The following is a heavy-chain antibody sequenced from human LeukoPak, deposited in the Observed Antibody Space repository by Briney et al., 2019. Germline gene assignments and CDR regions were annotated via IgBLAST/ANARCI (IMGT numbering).Heavy chain of an antibody. CDR1: GFTFSSYW. J-gene: IGHJ6*03. V-gene: IGHV3-7*01. CDR3: ARESPIYYYYYYYMDL. Sequence: GGSLRLSCAASGFTFSSYWMSWVRQAPGKGLEWVANIKQDGSEKYYVDSVKGRFTISRDNAKNSLYLQMNSLRAEDTAVYYCARESPIYYYYYYYMDLWSKATTVTVSS. CDR2: IKQDGSEK.